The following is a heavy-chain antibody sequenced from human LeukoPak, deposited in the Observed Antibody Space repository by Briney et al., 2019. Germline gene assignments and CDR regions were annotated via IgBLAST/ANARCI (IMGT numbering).Heavy chain of an antibody. V-gene: IGHV3-48*03. J-gene: IGHJ4*02. CDR2: ISSSGSTI. CDR3: ARGGAIPSFDY. D-gene: IGHD2-21*01. CDR1: GFTFSSYE. Sequence: GGSLRLSCAASGFTFSSYEMNWVRQAPGKGLEWVSYISSSGSTIYYADSVKGRFTIYRDNAKNSLYLQMNSLRGEDTAVYYCARGGAIPSFDYWGQGTLVTVSS.